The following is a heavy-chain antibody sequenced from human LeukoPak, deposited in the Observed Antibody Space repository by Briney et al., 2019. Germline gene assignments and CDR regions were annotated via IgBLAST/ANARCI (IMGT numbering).Heavy chain of an antibody. CDR3: ARAVWYRMGDWFDP. CDR2: IIPIFGTA. D-gene: IGHD2-15*01. V-gene: IGHV1-69*05. J-gene: IGHJ5*02. CDR1: GRTFISYA. Sequence: SVKVSFKASGRTFISYAISWVRQAPGQGLEWMGGIIPIFGTANYAQKFQGRVTITTDESTSTAYMELSSLRSEDTAGYYCARAVWYRMGDWFDPWGQGTLVTVSS.